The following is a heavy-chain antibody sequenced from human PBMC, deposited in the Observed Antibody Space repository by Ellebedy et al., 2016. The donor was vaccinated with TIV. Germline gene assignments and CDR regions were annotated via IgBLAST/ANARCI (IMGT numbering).Heavy chain of an antibody. J-gene: IGHJ4*02. CDR3: ARDLGHSGYGLFDS. V-gene: IGHV3-7*03. CDR1: GFTFSTYW. D-gene: IGHD5-12*01. Sequence: GGSLRLSCAASGFTFSTYWMTWVRQAPGKGLEWVANMKQDGSEECYVDSVKGRFIISRDNAKNSLYLQMNSLRAEDTAVYYCARDLGHSGYGLFDSWGQGTLVTVSA. CDR2: MKQDGSEE.